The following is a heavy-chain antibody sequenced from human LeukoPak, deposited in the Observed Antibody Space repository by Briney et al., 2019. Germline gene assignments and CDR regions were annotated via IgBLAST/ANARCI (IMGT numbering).Heavy chain of an antibody. CDR2: IYPGDSDT. V-gene: IGHV5-51*01. J-gene: IGHJ4*02. CDR3: ARRHDYGDADY. CDR1: GYRFTSYW. Sequence: GESLQISCKGSGYRFTSYWIGWVRQMPGKGLEWMGIIYPGDSDTRYSPSFQGQVTISADKSISTAYLQWSSLKASGTAMYYCARRHDYGDADYWGQGTLVTVSS. D-gene: IGHD4-17*01.